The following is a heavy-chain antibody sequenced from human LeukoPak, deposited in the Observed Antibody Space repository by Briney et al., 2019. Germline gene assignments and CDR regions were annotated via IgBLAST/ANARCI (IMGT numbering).Heavy chain of an antibody. Sequence: GGSLRLSCAASGFTISSNFISWVRQAPGKGLEWVSIIYSGGGTYYADSVKGRFTMSRDNSKNTLYLQMNSLRAEDTAVYYCARDYAWFDPWGQGTLVTVSS. J-gene: IGHJ5*02. CDR3: ARDYAWFDP. D-gene: IGHD3-16*01. V-gene: IGHV3-66*01. CDR1: GFTISSNF. CDR2: IYSGGGT.